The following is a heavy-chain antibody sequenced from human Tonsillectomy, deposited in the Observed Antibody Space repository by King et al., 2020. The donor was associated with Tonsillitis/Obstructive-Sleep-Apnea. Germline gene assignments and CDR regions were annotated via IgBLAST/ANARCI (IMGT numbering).Heavy chain of an antibody. CDR1: GFTFSSYG. CDR2: IWYDGSNK. D-gene: IGHD6-6*01. J-gene: IGHJ6*03. V-gene: IGHV3-33*01. CDR3: ARGAGIWSSSSFPYYMDV. Sequence: MQLVQSGGGVVQPGRSLRLSCAASGFTFSSYGMHWVRQAPGKGLEWVAGIWYDGSNKYYADSVKGRFTISRDNSKNTLYLQMNSLRAEDTAVYYCARGAGIWSSSSFPYYMDVWGKGTTVTVSS.